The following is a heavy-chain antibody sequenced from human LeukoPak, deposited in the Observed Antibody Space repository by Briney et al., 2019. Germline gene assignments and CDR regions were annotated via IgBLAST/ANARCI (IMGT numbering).Heavy chain of an antibody. D-gene: IGHD3-22*01. J-gene: IGHJ4*02. CDR3: ARDQPRTWPYYYDSSGYFTV. V-gene: IGHV3-30-3*01. CDR1: GFTFSSYA. CDR2: ISYDGSNK. Sequence: PGRSLRLSCAASGFTFSSYAMHWVRQAPGKGLEWVAVISYDGSNKYYADSVKGRFTISRDNSKNTLYLQMNSLRAEDTAVYYCARDQPRTWPYYYDSSGYFTVWGQGTLVTVSS.